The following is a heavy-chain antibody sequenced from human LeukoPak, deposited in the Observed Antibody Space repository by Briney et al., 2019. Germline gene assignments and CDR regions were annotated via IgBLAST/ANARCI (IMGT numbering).Heavy chain of an antibody. V-gene: IGHV3-53*01. CDR1: GFTFSSNY. CDR3: ARGSSYGDFDY. D-gene: IGHD6-13*01. CDR2: IYSGGST. Sequence: QAGGSLRLSCAAPGFTFSSNYMSWVRQAPGEGVGRGSVIYSGGSTYYTDSVKGRVTISRDNSKNTLYLQMNSLRAEDTAVYYCARGSSYGDFDYWGQGTLVTVSS. J-gene: IGHJ4*02.